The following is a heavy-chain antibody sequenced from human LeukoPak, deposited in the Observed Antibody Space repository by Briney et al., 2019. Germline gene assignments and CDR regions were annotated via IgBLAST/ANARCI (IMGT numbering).Heavy chain of an antibody. CDR2: IYYSGST. Sequence: PSETLSLTWTVSGGSISSYYWSWVRQPPGKGLEWIGYIYYSGSTNYNPSLKSRVTISLDTSKNQFSLKLSSVTAADTAVYYCARGSGSSGKIDYWGQGTLVTVSS. V-gene: IGHV4-59*01. CDR1: GGSISSYY. CDR3: ARGSGSSGKIDY. J-gene: IGHJ4*02. D-gene: IGHD6-19*01.